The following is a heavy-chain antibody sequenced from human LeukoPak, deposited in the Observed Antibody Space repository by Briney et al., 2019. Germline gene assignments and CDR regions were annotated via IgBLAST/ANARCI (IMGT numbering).Heavy chain of an antibody. CDR2: IIGSGGST. V-gene: IGHV3-23*01. J-gene: IGHJ4*02. CDR3: AKEAAMVL. D-gene: IGHD5-18*01. Sequence: GGSLRLSCAASGFTFSSYAMSWVPPAPGRGFKWVSAIIGSGGSTYDADSVKGRLTISRDNSKNTLYLQMSSLRAEETAVYYCAKEAAMVLWGQGTLVTVSS. CDR1: GFTFSSYA.